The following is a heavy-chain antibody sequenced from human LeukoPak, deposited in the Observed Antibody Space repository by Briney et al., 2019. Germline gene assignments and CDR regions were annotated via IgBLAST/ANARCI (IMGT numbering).Heavy chain of an antibody. Sequence: GGSLRLSCAASGFTFSDHYMEWVRQAPGKGLEWVGRTRNKANSYTTEYAASVKGRFTISRDDSKNSLYLEMNSLKTEDTAVYYCTRLGISGSYSRGYYYMDVWGKGTTVTISS. CDR3: TRLGISGSYSRGYYYMDV. CDR2: TRNKANSYTT. V-gene: IGHV3-72*01. D-gene: IGHD1-26*01. J-gene: IGHJ6*03. CDR1: GFTFSDHY.